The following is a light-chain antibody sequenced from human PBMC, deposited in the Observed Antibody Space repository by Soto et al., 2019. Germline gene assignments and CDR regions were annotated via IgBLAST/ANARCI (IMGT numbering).Light chain of an antibody. CDR2: DVS. CDR3: SSYTGSATLV. V-gene: IGLV2-14*03. Sequence: QSVLTQPASVSGSPGQSITISCTGTSSDVGGYNYVSWYQQHQGKAPELMIYDVSSRPAGVSNRFSGSKSGNTASLTISGLQAEDEADYYCSSYTGSATLVFGGGTKVTVL. CDR1: SSDVGGYNY. J-gene: IGLJ2*01.